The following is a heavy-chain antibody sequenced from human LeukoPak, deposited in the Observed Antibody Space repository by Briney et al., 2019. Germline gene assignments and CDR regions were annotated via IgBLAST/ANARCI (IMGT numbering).Heavy chain of an antibody. CDR2: ISAYNGNT. V-gene: IGHV1-18*01. CDR1: GYTFTSYG. J-gene: IGHJ6*02. CDR3: ARLKGSTSSIYYYYGMDV. D-gene: IGHD2-2*01. Sequence: ASVTVSCKAPGYTFTSYGISWVRQAPGQGLEWMGWISAYNGNTNYAQKLQGRVTMTTDTSTSTAYMELRSLRSDDTAVYYCARLKGSTSSIYYYYGMDVWGQGTTVTVSS.